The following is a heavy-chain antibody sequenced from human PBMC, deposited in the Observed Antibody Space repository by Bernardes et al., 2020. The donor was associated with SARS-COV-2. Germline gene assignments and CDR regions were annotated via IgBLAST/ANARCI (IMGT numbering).Heavy chain of an antibody. CDR3: ARGVVTAKNAFDI. V-gene: IGHV4-59*01. D-gene: IGHD2-21*02. CDR1: GGSISSYY. CDR2: IYYSGST. J-gene: IGHJ3*02. Sequence: SETLSLTCTVSGGSISSYYWSWIRQPPGKGLEWIGYIYYSGSTNYNPSLKSRVTISVDTSKNQFSLKLSSVTAADTAVYYCARGVVTAKNAFDIWGQGTMVTVSS.